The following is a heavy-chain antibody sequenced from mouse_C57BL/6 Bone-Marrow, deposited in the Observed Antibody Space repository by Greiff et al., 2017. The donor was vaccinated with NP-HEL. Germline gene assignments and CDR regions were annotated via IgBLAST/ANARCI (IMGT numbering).Heavy chain of an antibody. CDR2: ISNGGGST. D-gene: IGHD2-4*01. V-gene: IGHV5-12*01. CDR1: GFTFSNYY. Sequence: EVQRVESGGGLVQPGGSLKLSCAASGFTFSNYYMYWVRQTPEKRLEWVAYISNGGGSTYYPDTVKGRFTISRDNAKNTLYLQMSRLKSEDTAMYYCARENDYDEDYFDYWGQGTTLTVSS. CDR3: ARENDYDEDYFDY. J-gene: IGHJ2*01.